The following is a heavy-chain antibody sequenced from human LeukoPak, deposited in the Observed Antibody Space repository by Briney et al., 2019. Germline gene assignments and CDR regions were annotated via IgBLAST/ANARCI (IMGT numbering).Heavy chain of an antibody. V-gene: IGHV3-49*04. CDR1: GFTFGDYA. D-gene: IGHD3-9*01. J-gene: IGHJ6*03. CDR3: TRDWEDDILTSRGYYYYYMDV. CDR2: IRSKAYGGTT. Sequence: GGSLRLSCTASGFTFGDYAMSWVRQAPGKGLEWVGFIRSKAYGGTTEYAASVKGRFTISRDDSKSIAYLQMNSLKTEDTAVYYCTRDWEDDILTSRGYYYYYMDVWGKGTTVTISS.